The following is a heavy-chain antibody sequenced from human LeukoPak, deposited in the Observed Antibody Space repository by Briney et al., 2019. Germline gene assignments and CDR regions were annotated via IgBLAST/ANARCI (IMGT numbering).Heavy chain of an antibody. CDR1: GGTFSSYA. D-gene: IGHD5-18*01. J-gene: IGHJ4*02. CDR2: IIPIFGTA. CDR3: TRYGSVVDTAIFDY. V-gene: IGHV1-69*05. Sequence: ASVKVSCKASGGTFSSYAISWVRQAPGQGLEWMGGIIPIFGTANYAQKFQGRVTITRDTSASTAYMELSSLRSEDTAVYYCTRYGSVVDTAIFDYWGQGTLVTVSS.